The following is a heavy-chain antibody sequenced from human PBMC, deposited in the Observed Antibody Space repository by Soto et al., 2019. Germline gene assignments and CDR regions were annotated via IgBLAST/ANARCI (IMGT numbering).Heavy chain of an antibody. V-gene: IGHV3-23*01. J-gene: IGHJ4*02. CDR1: GFTFSSYA. D-gene: IGHD6-13*01. CDR3: AKADSSSWLQVYYFDY. CDR2: ISGSGGST. Sequence: GGSLRLSCAASGFTFSSYAMSWVRQAPGKGLEWVSAISGSGGSTYYADSVKGRFTISRDNSKNTLYLQMNSLRAEDTAVYYCAKADSSSWLQVYYFDYWGQGTLVTAPQ.